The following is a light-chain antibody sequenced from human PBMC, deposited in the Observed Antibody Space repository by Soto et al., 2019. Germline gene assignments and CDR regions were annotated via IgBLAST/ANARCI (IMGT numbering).Light chain of an antibody. CDR2: GAS. CDR3: QQYGSSPGT. Sequence: EVVLTQSPGTLSLSPGESATLSCRARHFVASSYVAWYQHPPGQAPRLISYGASSRATGIPDRFSGSGSGTDFTLTISRLEPEDFEVYYCQQYGSSPGTFGQGTKVDIK. CDR1: HFVASSY. J-gene: IGKJ1*01. V-gene: IGKV3-20*01.